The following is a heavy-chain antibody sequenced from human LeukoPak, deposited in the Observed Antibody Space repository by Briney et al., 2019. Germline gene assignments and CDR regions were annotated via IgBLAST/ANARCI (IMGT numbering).Heavy chain of an antibody. J-gene: IGHJ3*02. D-gene: IGHD5-24*01. Sequence: GGSLRLSCAASGFTFSSYSMNWVRQAPGKGLEWVSSISSSSSYIYCADSVKGRFTISRDNAKNSLYLQMNSLRAEDTAVYYCARDRTAFGRDGYNFPDAFDIWGQGTMVTVSS. CDR2: ISSSSSYI. CDR3: ARDRTAFGRDGYNFPDAFDI. CDR1: GFTFSSYS. V-gene: IGHV3-21*01.